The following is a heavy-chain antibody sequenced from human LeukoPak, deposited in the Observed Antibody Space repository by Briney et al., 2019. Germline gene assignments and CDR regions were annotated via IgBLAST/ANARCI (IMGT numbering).Heavy chain of an antibody. CDR3: AKDRVASTWPKDAFDI. V-gene: IGHV4-59*01. Sequence: SETLSLTCTVSGGSISSYYWSWIRQPPGKGLEWIGYIYYSGSTNYNPSLKSRVTISVDTSKNQFSLKLSSVTAADTAVYYCAKDRVASTWPKDAFDIWGQGTMVTVSS. CDR1: GGSISSYY. J-gene: IGHJ3*02. D-gene: IGHD6-13*01. CDR2: IYYSGST.